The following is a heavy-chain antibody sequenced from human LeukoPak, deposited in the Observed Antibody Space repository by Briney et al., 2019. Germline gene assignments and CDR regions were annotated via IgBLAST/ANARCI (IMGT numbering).Heavy chain of an antibody. V-gene: IGHV3-23*01. CDR1: GFTFSSYA. D-gene: IGHD3-10*01. CDR3: ARYGPGVPTYNWFDP. CDR2: VTGDGGGST. J-gene: IGHJ5*02. Sequence: GGSLRLSCAASGFTFSSYAMSWVRQAAGKGPEWVSVVTGDGGGSTYYADSVKGRFTISRDNSKNTLYLQMNSLRAEDTAVYYCARYGPGVPTYNWFDPWGQGTLVTVSS.